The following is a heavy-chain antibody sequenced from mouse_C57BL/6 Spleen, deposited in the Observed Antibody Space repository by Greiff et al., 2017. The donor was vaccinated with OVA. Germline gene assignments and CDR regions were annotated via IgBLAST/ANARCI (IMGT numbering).Heavy chain of an antibody. CDR2: IYPGDGDT. J-gene: IGHJ4*01. CDR1: GYAFSSSW. V-gene: IGHV1-82*01. CDR3: ARWGLYDYVGYYAMDY. D-gene: IGHD2-4*01. Sequence: VQLQQSGPELVKPGASVKISCKASGYAFSSSWMNWVKQRPGKGLEWIGRIYPGDGDTNYNGKFKGKATLTADKSSSTAYMQLSSLTSEDSAVYFCARWGLYDYVGYYAMDYWGQGTSVTVSS.